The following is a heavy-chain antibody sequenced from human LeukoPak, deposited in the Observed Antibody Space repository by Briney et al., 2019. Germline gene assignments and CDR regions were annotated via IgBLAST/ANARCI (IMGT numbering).Heavy chain of an antibody. V-gene: IGHV3-74*01. CDR2: INSDGSTT. Sequence: GGSLRLSCAASGFTLSRYWMDWVRQAPGKGLLWVSRINSDGSTTTYADSVKGRFTISRDNAKNTLYLQMNSLRAEDTAVYYCARIGYYYDSSGYYSVHFDYWGQGTLVTVSS. CDR3: ARIGYYYDSSGYYSVHFDY. D-gene: IGHD3-22*01. CDR1: GFTLSRYW. J-gene: IGHJ4*02.